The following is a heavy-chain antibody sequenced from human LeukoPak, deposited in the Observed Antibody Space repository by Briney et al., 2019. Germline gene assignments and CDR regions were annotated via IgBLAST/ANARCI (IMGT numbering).Heavy chain of an antibody. CDR2: IIPIFGTA. CDR1: GGTFSSYA. V-gene: IGHV1-69*05. J-gene: IGHJ4*02. CDR3: ARAFGGGASEYYFDY. D-gene: IGHD3-10*01. Sequence: GASVKVSCKASGGTFSSYAIGWVRQAPGQGLEWMGRIIPIFGTANYAQKFQGRVTITTDESTSTAYMELSSLRSEDTAVYYCARAFGGGASEYYFDYWGQGTLVTVSS.